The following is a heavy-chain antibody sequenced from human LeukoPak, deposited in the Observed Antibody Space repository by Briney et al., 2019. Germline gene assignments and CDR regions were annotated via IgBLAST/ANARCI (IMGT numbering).Heavy chain of an antibody. D-gene: IGHD3-22*01. CDR1: EFIFSTYG. V-gene: IGHV3-20*04. Sequence: GGSLRLSCAASEFIFSTYGLTWVRQAPGKGLEWVSGINWNGDSTDYADSVKGRFTISRDNAKNSLYLQMNSLRAEDTALYYCARDLRVVITGSFDSWGQGTLVTVSS. CDR3: ARDLRVVITGSFDS. CDR2: INWNGDST. J-gene: IGHJ4*02.